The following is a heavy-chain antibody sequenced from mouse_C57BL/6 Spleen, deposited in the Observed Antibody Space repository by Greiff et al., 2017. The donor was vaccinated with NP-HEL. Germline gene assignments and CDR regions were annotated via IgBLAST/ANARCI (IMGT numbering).Heavy chain of an antibody. J-gene: IGHJ4*01. CDR2: IDPSDSYT. V-gene: IGHV1-50*01. CDR1: GYTFTSYW. D-gene: IGHD3-3*01. Sequence: QVQLQQPGAELVKPGASVKLSCKASGYTFTSYWMQWVKQRPGQGLEWIGEIDPSDSYTNYNQKFKGKATVTVDTSSSTAYMQLSSLTSEDSAVYYCARGTGYYAMDYWGQGTSVTVSS. CDR3: ARGTGYYAMDY.